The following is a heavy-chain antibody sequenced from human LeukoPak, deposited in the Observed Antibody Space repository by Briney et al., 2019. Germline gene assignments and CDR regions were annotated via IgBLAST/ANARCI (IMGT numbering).Heavy chain of an antibody. Sequence: ASVNVSCKASGYTFTIYDINWVRQATGQGLEWMGWMNPNSGNTGYAQKFQGRVTITRNTSISTAYMELSSLRSEDTAVYYCARASKSWDFDYWGQGTLVTVSS. CDR1: GYTFTIYD. J-gene: IGHJ4*02. V-gene: IGHV1-8*03. D-gene: IGHD6-13*01. CDR3: ARASKSWDFDY. CDR2: MNPNSGNT.